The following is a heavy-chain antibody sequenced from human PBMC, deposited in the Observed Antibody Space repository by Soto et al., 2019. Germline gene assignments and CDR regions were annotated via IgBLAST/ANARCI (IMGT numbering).Heavy chain of an antibody. CDR2: ISSYI. D-gene: IGHD3-9*01. J-gene: IGHJ4*02. CDR1: GFTFSTYA. CDR3: ARDRSPYDILTGYYPFDY. Sequence: PGGSLRLSCAASGFTFSTYAMSWVRQAPGKGLEWVSSISSYIYYADSVKGRFTISRDNAKNSLFLQMDSLRAEDTAVYYCARDRSPYDILTGYYPFDYWGPGTLVTVSS. V-gene: IGHV3-21*01.